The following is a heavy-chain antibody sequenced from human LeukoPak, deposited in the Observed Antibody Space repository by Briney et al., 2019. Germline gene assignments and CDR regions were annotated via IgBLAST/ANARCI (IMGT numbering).Heavy chain of an antibody. CDR1: GFTFSSYS. CDR2: IYSGGST. CDR3: ARRRGIAVWY. D-gene: IGHD6-19*01. Sequence: GGSLRLSCAASGFTFSSYSVNWVRQAPGKGLEWVSVIYSGGSTYYADSVKGRFTISRDNSKNTLYLQMNSLRAEDTAVYYCARRRGIAVWYWGQGTLVTVSS. V-gene: IGHV3-66*01. J-gene: IGHJ4*02.